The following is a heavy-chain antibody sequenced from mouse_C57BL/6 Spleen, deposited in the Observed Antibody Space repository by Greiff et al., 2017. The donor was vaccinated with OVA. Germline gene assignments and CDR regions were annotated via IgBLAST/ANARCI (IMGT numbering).Heavy chain of an antibody. J-gene: IGHJ4*01. V-gene: IGHV5-6*01. CDR3: ARGGAVVANYYAMDY. CDR1: GFTFSSYG. Sequence: EVHLVESGGDLVKPGGSLKLSCAASGFTFSSYGMSWVRQTPDKRLEWVATISSGGSYTYYPDSVKGRFTISRDNAKNTLYLQMSSLKSEDTAMYYCARGGAVVANYYAMDYWGQGTSVTVSS. D-gene: IGHD1-1*01. CDR2: ISSGGSYT.